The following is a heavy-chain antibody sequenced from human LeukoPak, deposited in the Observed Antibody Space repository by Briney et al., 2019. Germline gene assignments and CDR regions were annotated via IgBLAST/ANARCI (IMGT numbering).Heavy chain of an antibody. Sequence: SETLSLTCAVYGGSFSGYYWSWIRQPPGKGLEWIGEINHSGSTNYNPALKSRVTISLDTSKNQFSLKLNSVTAADTAVYYCARKGGGQLVNTRRWFDPWGQGTLVTVSS. CDR1: GGSFSGYY. D-gene: IGHD6-13*01. CDR2: INHSGST. V-gene: IGHV4-34*01. J-gene: IGHJ5*02. CDR3: ARKGGGQLVNTRRWFDP.